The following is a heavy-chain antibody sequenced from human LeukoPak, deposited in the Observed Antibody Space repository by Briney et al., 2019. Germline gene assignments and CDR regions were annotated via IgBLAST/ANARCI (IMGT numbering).Heavy chain of an antibody. V-gene: IGHV4-4*07. CDR1: GGSISSYY. J-gene: IGHJ6*03. CDR2: IYTSEST. Sequence: SETLSLTCTVSGGSISSYYWSWIRQPAGKGLEWIGRIYTSESTNYNPSLKSRVTISVDKSKNHFSLRLSSVTAADTAVYYCAREEVTSSNYYYCYMDVWGKGTTVTVSS. D-gene: IGHD2-21*02. CDR3: AREEVTSSNYYYCYMDV.